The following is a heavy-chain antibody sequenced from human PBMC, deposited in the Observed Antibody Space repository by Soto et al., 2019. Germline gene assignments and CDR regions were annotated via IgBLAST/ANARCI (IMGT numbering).Heavy chain of an antibody. CDR1: GFTFSSYG. CDR2: IWYDGSNK. J-gene: IGHJ6*02. V-gene: IGHV3-33*01. CDR3: ARDMVRGVIMGYYYYGMDV. Sequence: GGSLRLSCAASGFTFSSYGMHWVRQAPGKGLEWVAVIWYDGSNKYYADSVKGRFTISRDNSKNTLYLQMNSLRAEDTAVYYCARDMVRGVIMGYYYYGMDVWGQGTTVTVSS. D-gene: IGHD3-10*01.